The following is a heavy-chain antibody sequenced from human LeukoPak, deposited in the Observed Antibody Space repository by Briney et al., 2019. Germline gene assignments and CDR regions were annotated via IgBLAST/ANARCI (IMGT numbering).Heavy chain of an antibody. CDR1: GGSISSHY. V-gene: IGHV4-59*11. Sequence: PSETLSLTCTVSGGSISSHYWSWIRQPPGKGLEWIGCIYYSGSTNYNPSLKSRVTISVDTSKNQFSLKLSSVTAADTAVYYCARGDRMVATYFDYWGQGTLVTVSS. D-gene: IGHD5-12*01. CDR3: ARGDRMVATYFDY. J-gene: IGHJ4*02. CDR2: IYYSGST.